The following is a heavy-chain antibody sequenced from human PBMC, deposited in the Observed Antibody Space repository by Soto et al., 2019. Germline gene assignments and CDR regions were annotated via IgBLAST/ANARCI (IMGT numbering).Heavy chain of an antibody. V-gene: IGHV3-30*15. CDR1: GFTFRAYY. Sequence: TGGSLRLSCTASGFTFRAYYMNWIRQAPGKGLEWVAFMSYDGSDTFYADSVKGRFTISRDNSKNTLFLHMSNLRAEDTAMYYCTIVRVADSALDHWGQGTLVTVSS. D-gene: IGHD3-10*02. J-gene: IGHJ4*02. CDR2: MSYDGSDT. CDR3: TIVRVADSALDH.